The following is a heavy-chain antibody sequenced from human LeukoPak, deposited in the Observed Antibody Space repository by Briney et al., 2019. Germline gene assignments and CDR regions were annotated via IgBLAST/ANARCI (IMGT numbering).Heavy chain of an antibody. V-gene: IGHV7-4-1*02. CDR3: ARVVAPPSYYYDSSGYYESFGY. Sequence: ASVTVSCTASGYTFTSNAMNWVRQAPAQGLERMGWININTGNPTYAQGFTGRFVFSLDTSVSTAYLQISSLKAEDTAVYYCARVVAPPSYYYDSSGYYESFGYWGQGTLVTVSS. CDR2: ININTGNP. J-gene: IGHJ4*02. D-gene: IGHD3-22*01. CDR1: GYTFTSNA.